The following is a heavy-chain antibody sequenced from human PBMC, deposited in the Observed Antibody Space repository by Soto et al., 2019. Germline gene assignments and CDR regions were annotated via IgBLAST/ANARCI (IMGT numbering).Heavy chain of an antibody. CDR3: ARDLGGSRDS. CDR1: GNGFTGYY. D-gene: IGHD1-26*01. Sequence: ASVKVSCKASGNGFTGYYIHWVRQAPGQGLEWMGWINPNNDGTAYGEKFQGRVTMTRDTSSSTAYMELSRLRSDDTAVYYCARDLGGSRDSWGQGTLVTVSS. J-gene: IGHJ4*02. V-gene: IGHV1-2*02. CDR2: INPNNDGT.